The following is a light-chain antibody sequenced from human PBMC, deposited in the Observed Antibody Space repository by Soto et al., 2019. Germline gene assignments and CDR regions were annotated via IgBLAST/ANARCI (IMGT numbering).Light chain of an antibody. CDR1: SSDVGAYNS. J-gene: IGLJ2*01. Sequence: QSALTQPPSASGSPGQSVTISCTGTSSDVGAYNSVSWYQQHPGKAPKLMIYEVIKRPSGVPDRFSGSKSDNTASLTVSGLQAEDEAVYYCSSYAGSNTFVVFGGGTTLTVL. V-gene: IGLV2-8*01. CDR2: EVI. CDR3: SSYAGSNTFVV.